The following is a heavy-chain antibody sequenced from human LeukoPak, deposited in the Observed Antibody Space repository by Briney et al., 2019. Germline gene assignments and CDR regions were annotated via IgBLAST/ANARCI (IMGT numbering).Heavy chain of an antibody. V-gene: IGHV3-48*01. J-gene: IGHJ3*02. Sequence: LSGGSLRLSCEGSGFSLSAYNMNWVRQAPGKGLESVSYISSSSATIFYADSVKGRFIISRDNAKNSLYLQMNSLRPEDTAVYYCARTSYDPPDAFDIWGQGTMVTVSS. CDR3: ARTSYDPPDAFDI. CDR2: ISSSSATI. CDR1: GFSLSAYN. D-gene: IGHD3-3*01.